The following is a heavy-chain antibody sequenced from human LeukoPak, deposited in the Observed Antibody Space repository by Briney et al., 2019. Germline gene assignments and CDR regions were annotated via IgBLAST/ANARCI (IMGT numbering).Heavy chain of an antibody. CDR2: INAGNGNT. J-gene: IGHJ4*02. CDR3: AREGAGYSYGYLGFDY. CDR1: GKTFTSYA. V-gene: IGHV1-3*01. Sequence: ASVKVSCKASGKTFTSYAMNWVRKAPGQRLEWMGWINAGNGNTKYSQKFQGRVTITRDTSASTAYMELSSLRSEDTAVYYCAREGAGYSYGYLGFDYWGQGTLVTVSS. D-gene: IGHD5-18*01.